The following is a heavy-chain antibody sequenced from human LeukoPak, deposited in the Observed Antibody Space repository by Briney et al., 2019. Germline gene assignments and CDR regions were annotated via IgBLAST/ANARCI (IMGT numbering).Heavy chain of an antibody. Sequence: SVKVSCKASGGTFSSYAISWVRQAPGQGLEWMGSIIPILGIANYAQKFQGRVTNTADKSTSTAYMELSSLRSEDTAVYYCAKVPPTSGQGNDAFDIWGQGTMVTVSS. CDR2: IIPILGIA. CDR3: AKVPPTSGQGNDAFDI. CDR1: GGTFSSYA. V-gene: IGHV1-69*04. J-gene: IGHJ3*02. D-gene: IGHD5-12*01.